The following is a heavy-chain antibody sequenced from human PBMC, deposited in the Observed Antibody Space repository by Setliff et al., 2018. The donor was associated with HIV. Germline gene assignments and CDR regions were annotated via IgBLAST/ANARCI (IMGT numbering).Heavy chain of an antibody. Sequence: ASVKVSCKASGFPFSNYAIHWVRQAPEQRLEWMGWINVDSGNTKYLQDLQGRVTITSDTSATTAYMEVSNLRSEDMAVYYCARERDSNGYQFDYWGQGTLVTVSS. CDR3: ARERDSNGYQFDY. CDR2: INVDSGNT. J-gene: IGHJ4*02. CDR1: GFPFSNYA. V-gene: IGHV1-3*03. D-gene: IGHD3-22*01.